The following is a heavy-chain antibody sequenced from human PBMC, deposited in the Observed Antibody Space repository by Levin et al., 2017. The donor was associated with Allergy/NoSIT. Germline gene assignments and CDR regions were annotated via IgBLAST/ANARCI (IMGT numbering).Heavy chain of an antibody. J-gene: IGHJ4*02. CDR2: ISGNGANT. V-gene: IGHV3-64*04. D-gene: IGHD3-10*01. CDR3: AKGMYVVWFGESRTRVY. Sequence: PGGSLRLSCSASGFFFGSFVMYWVRQAPGKGLEYVSAISGNGANTNYADSVKGRFTISRDNSKNTLSLQMNSLRAEDTAVYYCAKGMYVVWFGESRTRVYRGQGTLVTVSS. CDR1: GFFFGSFV.